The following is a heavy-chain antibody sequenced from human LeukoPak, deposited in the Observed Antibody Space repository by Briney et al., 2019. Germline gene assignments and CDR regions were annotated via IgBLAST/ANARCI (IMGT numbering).Heavy chain of an antibody. Sequence: SETLSLTCAVYGGSFSGYYWSWIRQPPGKGLEWIGEINHSGSTNYNPSLKSRVTISVDTSKNQFSLKLSSVTAADTAVYYCARHYPDYYYYMDVWGKGTTVTVSS. CDR1: GGSFSGYY. D-gene: IGHD3-10*01. CDR3: ARHYPDYYYYMDV. CDR2: INHSGST. V-gene: IGHV4-34*01. J-gene: IGHJ6*03.